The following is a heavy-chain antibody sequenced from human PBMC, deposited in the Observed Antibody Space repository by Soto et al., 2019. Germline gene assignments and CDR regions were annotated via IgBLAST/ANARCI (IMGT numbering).Heavy chain of an antibody. V-gene: IGHV4-4*07. J-gene: IGHJ4*02. CDR3: ARSLGSAAGWSFDV. CDR2: KSISGST. CDR1: CGSMIDYF. Sequence: SETLSLTCTFSCGSMIDYFWTWIRLPAGKRLEWIGRKSISGSTDYNPSLKGRASMSVDTSKNQFSLRLISVTAADTALYYCARSLGSAAGWSFDVWGQGILVTVSS. D-gene: IGHD3-16*01.